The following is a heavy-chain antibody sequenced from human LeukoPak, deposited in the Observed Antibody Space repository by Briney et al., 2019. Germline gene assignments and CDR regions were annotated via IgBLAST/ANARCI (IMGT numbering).Heavy chain of an antibody. CDR1: GGSISRSNNF. V-gene: IGHV4-39*07. CDR3: ARAGQGYCTSASCYPSLDY. J-gene: IGHJ4*02. Sequence: SETLSLTCTVSGGSISRSNNFWVWIRQPPGKGLEWIGSVYHTGTTYYNTSLKSRVTISVDTSKNQFSLKVTSVSAADTAVYYCARAGQGYCTSASCYPSLDYWGQGTLVTVSS. CDR2: VYHTGTT. D-gene: IGHD2-2*01.